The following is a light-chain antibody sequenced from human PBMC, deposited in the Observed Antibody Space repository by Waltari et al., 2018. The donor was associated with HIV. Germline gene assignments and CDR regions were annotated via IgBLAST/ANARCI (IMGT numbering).Light chain of an antibody. CDR1: ALPKQY. J-gene: IGLJ3*02. Sequence: SYELTQPPSVSVSPGQTARITCSGDALPKQYAYWYQQKPGQARGLVICEDGGRPSGVPEGCAGSRSGTTVTLTISGVQAEDEADYYCQSADSSGTCWVFGGGPKLPVL. V-gene: IGLV3-25*03. CDR3: QSADSSGTCWV. CDR2: EDG.